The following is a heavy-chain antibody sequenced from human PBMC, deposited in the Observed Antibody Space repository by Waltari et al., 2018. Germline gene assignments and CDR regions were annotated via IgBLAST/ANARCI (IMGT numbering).Heavy chain of an antibody. CDR3: ANGSPYDFWSGYYFDY. J-gene: IGHJ4*02. Sequence: EVQLVESGGGLVQTGGSLRLSCAASGFTFSSYAMSWVRQAPGKGLEWVSAISGSGGSTYYADSVKGRFTISRDNSKNTLYLQMNSLRAEDTAVYYCANGSPYDFWSGYYFDYWGQGTLVTVSS. V-gene: IGHV3-23*04. CDR2: ISGSGGST. D-gene: IGHD3-3*01. CDR1: GFTFSSYA.